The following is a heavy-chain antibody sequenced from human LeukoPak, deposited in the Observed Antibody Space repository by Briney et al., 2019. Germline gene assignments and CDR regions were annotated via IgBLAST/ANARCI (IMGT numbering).Heavy chain of an antibody. Sequence: ASVKASCKASGYTFSGYYMHWVRQAPGQGLEWMGWINPNSSGTNYAQNLQGRVTMTRDTSINTAYMELSRLTSDDTAVYYCARDRTGISTIVVTAEFDYWGQGTLVTVSS. J-gene: IGHJ4*02. CDR3: ARDRTGISTIVVTAEFDY. CDR1: GYTFSGYY. D-gene: IGHD3-22*01. CDR2: INPNSSGT. V-gene: IGHV1-2*02.